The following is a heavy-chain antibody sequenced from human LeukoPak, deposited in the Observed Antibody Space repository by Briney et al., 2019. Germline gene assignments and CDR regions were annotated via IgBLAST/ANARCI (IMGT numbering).Heavy chain of an antibody. CDR3: ASLLGGYPDLRDY. CDR2: ISSSGSTI. D-gene: IGHD3-22*01. CDR1: GFTFSSYE. V-gene: IGHV3-48*03. Sequence: GGSLRRSCAASGFTFSSYEMNWVRQGPGKGLEWGSYISSSGSTIYYADSVKGRLTISRDNAKTSLYLQMNSLRAEDTAVYYCASLLGGYPDLRDYWGQGTLVTVSS. J-gene: IGHJ4*02.